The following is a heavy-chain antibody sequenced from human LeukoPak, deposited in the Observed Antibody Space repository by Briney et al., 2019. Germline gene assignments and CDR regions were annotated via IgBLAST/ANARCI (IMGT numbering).Heavy chain of an antibody. CDR2: ISWDGGRT. CDR1: GFTFSSYS. V-gene: IGHV3-43*01. J-gene: IGHJ6*02. D-gene: IGHD4-17*01. Sequence: GGSLRLSCAASGFTFSSYSMNWVRQAPGKGLEWVSLISWDGGRTYYADSVKGRFTISRDNSKNSLYLQMNSLRTEDTALYYCAKDIWATPTTVTAPNYYYYGMDVWGQGTTVTVSS. CDR3: AKDIWATPTTVTAPNYYYYGMDV.